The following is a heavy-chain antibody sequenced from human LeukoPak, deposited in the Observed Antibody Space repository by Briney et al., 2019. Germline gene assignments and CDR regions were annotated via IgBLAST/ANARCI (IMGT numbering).Heavy chain of an antibody. J-gene: IGHJ5*02. CDR3: AREGILTGYYWKNWFDP. V-gene: IGHV4-4*07. CDR2: IYTSGST. Sequence: SETLSLTCAVSGVSISSYYWNWIRQPAGKGLEWIGRIYTSGSTNYNPSLKSRVTISVDTSKNQFSLKLSSVTAADTAVYYCAREGILTGYYWKNWFDPWGQGTLVTVSS. CDR1: GVSISSYY. D-gene: IGHD3-9*01.